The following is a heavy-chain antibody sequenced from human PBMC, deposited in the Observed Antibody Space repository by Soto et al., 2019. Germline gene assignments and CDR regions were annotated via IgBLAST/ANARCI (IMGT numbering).Heavy chain of an antibody. D-gene: IGHD4-17*01. V-gene: IGHV3-30*18. Sequence: QVQLVESGGGVVQPGRSLRLSCAASGFTFSSYGMHWVRQAPGKGLEWVAVISYDGSNKYYADSVKGRFTISRDNSKNTLSLQMNSLRAEDTAVYYCANDYGDYFEYLHHWGQGTLVTVSS. CDR3: ANDYGDYFEYLHH. J-gene: IGHJ1*01. CDR1: GFTFSSYG. CDR2: ISYDGSNK.